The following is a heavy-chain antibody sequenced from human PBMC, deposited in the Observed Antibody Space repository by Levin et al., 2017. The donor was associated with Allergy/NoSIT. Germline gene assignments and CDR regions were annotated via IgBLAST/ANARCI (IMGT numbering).Heavy chain of an antibody. CDR1: GDTFNRYG. CDR2: ITPVFGTT. CDR3: AREMLGYCSGGTCYNWFDP. V-gene: IGHV1-69*13. D-gene: IGHD2-15*01. J-gene: IGHJ5*02. Sequence: PAASVKVSCKSSGDTFNRYGITWVRQAPGQGLEWMGGITPVFGTTNYAQKFQGRVTITADGLTNTAYMELRSLGFQDTAVYYCAREMLGYCSGGTCYNWFDPWGQGTLVIVSS.